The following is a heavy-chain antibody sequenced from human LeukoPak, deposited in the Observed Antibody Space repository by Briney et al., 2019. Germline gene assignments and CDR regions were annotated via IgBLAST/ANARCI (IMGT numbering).Heavy chain of an antibody. Sequence: ASVKVSCKASGYXFTSYYIHWVRQAPGQGFEWMGIINPSGGSTSYAQKFQGRVTMTRDTSTSTVYMELSSLRSGDTAVYYCARRPSGYCSSTRCYVAGIDYWGQGSLVTVSS. CDR2: INPSGGST. D-gene: IGHD2-2*01. CDR3: ARRPSGYCSSTRCYVAGIDY. V-gene: IGHV1-46*01. CDR1: GYXFTSYY. J-gene: IGHJ4*02.